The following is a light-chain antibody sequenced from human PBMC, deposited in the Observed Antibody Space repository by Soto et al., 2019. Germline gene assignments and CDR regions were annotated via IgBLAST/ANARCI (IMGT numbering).Light chain of an antibody. CDR1: QNVNIN. Sequence: VMTQSPATLSVSPGETATLSCRSSQNVNINLAWYQQKPGQAPTLLIYGVSARAPGVPARFGGTGSGTEFTLTIRNLQPEDFGVYYCQQYETWPRPFGQGTKVAIQ. CDR3: QQYETWPRP. J-gene: IGKJ2*01. CDR2: GVS. V-gene: IGKV3-15*01.